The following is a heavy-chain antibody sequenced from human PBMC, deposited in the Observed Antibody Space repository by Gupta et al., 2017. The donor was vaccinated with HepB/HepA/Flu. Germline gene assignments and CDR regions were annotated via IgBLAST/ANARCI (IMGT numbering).Heavy chain of an antibody. CDR1: GASIRARHYE. V-gene: IGHV4-39*01. J-gene: IGHJ5*02. CDR3: ARKGGDFYSGSHPNWFDP. D-gene: IGHD2-21*02. Sequence: QLPESGPGLVKPSETLSLTCPASGASIRARHYEWGRTRQTPGKGLEWIGSVFYTGATSYTPSLMSRITISVDTSKNQFSLNLNAVTAAETAAYYCARKGGDFYSGSHPNWFDPWG. CDR2: VFYTGAT.